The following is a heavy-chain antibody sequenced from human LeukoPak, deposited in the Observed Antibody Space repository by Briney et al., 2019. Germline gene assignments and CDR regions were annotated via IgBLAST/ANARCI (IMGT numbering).Heavy chain of an antibody. CDR2: IWYDGSNK. Sequence: PGGSLRLSCAASGFTFSSYSMHWVRQAPGKGLEWVAVIWYDGSNKYYADSVKGRFTISRDNSKNTLYLQMNSLRAEDTAVYYCARDLTIYDSSGFDPWGQGTLVTVSS. CDR3: ARDLTIYDSSGFDP. V-gene: IGHV3-33*08. J-gene: IGHJ5*02. CDR1: GFTFSSYS. D-gene: IGHD3-22*01.